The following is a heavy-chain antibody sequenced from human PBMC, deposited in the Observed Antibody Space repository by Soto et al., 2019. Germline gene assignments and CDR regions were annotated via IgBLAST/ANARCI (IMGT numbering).Heavy chain of an antibody. CDR2: IYHSGSI. CDR3: ARVHDTRGWKGGFWG. D-gene: IGHD6-19*01. Sequence: QVQLQESGPGLVKPSGTLSLTCAVSSGSISSSDWWSWVRQPPGKGLEWIGEIYHSGSINYNPSLKSRVTISVDKSKNQFYLKLSSVTAADTAVYYCARVHDTRGWKGGFWGWGKGTLVTVSS. J-gene: IGHJ4*02. V-gene: IGHV4-4*02. CDR1: SGSISSSDW.